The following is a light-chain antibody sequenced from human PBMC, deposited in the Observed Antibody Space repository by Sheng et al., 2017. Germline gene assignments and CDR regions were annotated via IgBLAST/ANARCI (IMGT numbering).Light chain of an antibody. CDR3: QQYHTPPFT. CDR1: QSIGFY. CDR2: GAS. Sequence: DIQMTQSPPSLSASVGDRVTITCRASQSIGFYLGWYQQKAGKAPYLLIYGASRLQSGVPSRFSGSGSGTDFALTISRLEPEDFAVYFCQQYHTPPFTFGPGDQSGYET. J-gene: IGKJ3*01. V-gene: IGKV1-39*01.